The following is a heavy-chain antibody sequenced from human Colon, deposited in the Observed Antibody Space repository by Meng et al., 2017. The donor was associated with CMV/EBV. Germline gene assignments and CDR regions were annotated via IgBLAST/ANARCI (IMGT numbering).Heavy chain of an antibody. V-gene: IGHV3-30*04. J-gene: IGHJ3*02. Sequence: GESLKISCAASGFTFSSYAMHWVRQAPGKGLEWVAVISYDGSNKYYADSVKGRFTISRDNSKNTLYLQMNSLRAEDTAVYYCVKDTEIRGLGDAFDIWGLGTMVTVSS. CDR1: GFTFSSYA. D-gene: IGHD3-16*01. CDR2: ISYDGSNK. CDR3: VKDTEIRGLGDAFDI.